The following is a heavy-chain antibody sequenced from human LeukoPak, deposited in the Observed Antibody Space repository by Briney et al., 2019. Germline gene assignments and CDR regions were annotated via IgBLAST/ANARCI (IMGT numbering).Heavy chain of an antibody. CDR1: GFTFSIHN. CDR3: ATKMHGPFDH. Sequence: GGSLRLSCAASGFTFSIHNLYWVRQAQGKGLQWVSSSVTSGSTYYADSVRGRFTISRDNAKNSLYLQMSSLSVEDTAVYYCATKMHGPFDHWGQGTLVTVSS. V-gene: IGHV3-21*01. J-gene: IGHJ5*02. CDR2: SVTSGST.